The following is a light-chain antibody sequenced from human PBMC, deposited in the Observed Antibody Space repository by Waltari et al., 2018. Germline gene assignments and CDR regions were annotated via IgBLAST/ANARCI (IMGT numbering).Light chain of an antibody. CDR2: GAS. J-gene: IGKJ2*01. V-gene: IGKV3-20*01. CDR3: ELNGSLTRT. CDR1: QSVSSNN. Sequence: DIVLTQSPGTLSLSPGERATLSCRASQSVSSNNLAWYQHKPGQAPRPLMYGASSRATGIPDRFSGSGSGTDFTLTISRLEPEDFVVYYCELNGSLTRTFGQGTNLEIK.